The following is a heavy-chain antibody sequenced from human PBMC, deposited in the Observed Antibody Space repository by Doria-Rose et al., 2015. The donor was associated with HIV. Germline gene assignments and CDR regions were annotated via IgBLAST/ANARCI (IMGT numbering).Heavy chain of an antibody. J-gene: IGHJ4*02. CDR1: GVSLSSPGMG. V-gene: IGHV2-26*01. Sequence: SGPALVKPTETLTLTCTVSGVSLSSPGMGVSWIRQPPGKALEWPANIFSDDERSYKASLKSRLTISRGTSKSQVVLTMTDMDPVDTATYYCARIKSSRWYHKYYFDFWGQGTLVIVSA. CDR3: ARIKSSRWYHKYYFDF. CDR2: IFSDDER. D-gene: IGHD6-13*01.